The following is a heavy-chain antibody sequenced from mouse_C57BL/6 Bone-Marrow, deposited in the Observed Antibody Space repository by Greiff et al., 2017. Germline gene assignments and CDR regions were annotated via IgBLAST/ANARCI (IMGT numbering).Heavy chain of an antibody. V-gene: IGHV1-72*01. CDR3: AKGDGGYYSWFGY. CDR2: IDPTSGGT. CDR1: GYTFTSYW. Sequence: VQLQQSGAELVKPGASVKLSCKASGYTFTSYWMHWVKQRPGRGLEWIGRIDPTSGGTKYNEKFKGKATLTVDKPSSTAYMQLSSLTSGDSAVYLWAKGDGGYYSWFGYWGQGTLVTVSA. J-gene: IGHJ3*01. D-gene: IGHD2-3*01.